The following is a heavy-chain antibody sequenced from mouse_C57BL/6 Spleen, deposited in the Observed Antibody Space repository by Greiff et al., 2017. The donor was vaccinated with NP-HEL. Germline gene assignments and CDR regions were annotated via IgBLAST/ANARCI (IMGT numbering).Heavy chain of an antibody. CDR2: ISDGGSYT. D-gene: IGHD1-1*01. CDR1: GFTFSSYA. Sequence: EVKLMESGGGLVKPGGSLKLSCAASGFTFSSYAMSWVRQTPEKRLEWVATISDGGSYTYYPDNVKGRFTISRDNAKNNLYLQMSHLKSEDTAMYYCASGTVVANYFDYWGQGTTLTVSS. CDR3: ASGTVVANYFDY. J-gene: IGHJ2*01. V-gene: IGHV5-4*03.